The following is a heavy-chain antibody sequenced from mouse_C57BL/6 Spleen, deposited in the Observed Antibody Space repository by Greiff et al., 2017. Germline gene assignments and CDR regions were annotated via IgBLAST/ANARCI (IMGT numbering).Heavy chain of an antibody. CDR3: ARTPYGSSYWYFDV. D-gene: IGHD1-1*01. Sequence: EVKVVESGGGLVKPGGSLKLSCAASGFTFSDYGMHWVRQAPEKGLEWVAYISSGSSTIYYAETVKGRFPISRDNAKHTLFLQMNSLRSDNTAMYYCARTPYGSSYWYFDVWGTGTTVTVSS. CDR2: ISSGSSTI. CDR1: GFTFSDYG. J-gene: IGHJ1*03. V-gene: IGHV5-17*01.